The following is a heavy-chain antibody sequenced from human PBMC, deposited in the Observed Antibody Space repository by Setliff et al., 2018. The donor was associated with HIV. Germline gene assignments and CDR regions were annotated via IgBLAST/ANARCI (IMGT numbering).Heavy chain of an antibody. Sequence: SETLSLTCTVSGGSISSYYWSWIRQPAGKGLEWIGRIYTGGSTNYNPSLKSRVTMSVDTSKNQFSLKLSSVTAADTAVYYCARVSYYYDSSGYYYSEYFQHWGQGTLVTVSS. CDR1: GGSISSYY. CDR2: IYTGGST. D-gene: IGHD3-22*01. V-gene: IGHV4-4*07. CDR3: ARVSYYYDSSGYYYSEYFQH. J-gene: IGHJ1*01.